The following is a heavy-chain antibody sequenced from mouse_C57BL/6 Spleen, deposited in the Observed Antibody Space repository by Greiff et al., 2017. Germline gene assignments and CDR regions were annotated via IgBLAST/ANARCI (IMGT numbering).Heavy chain of an antibody. V-gene: IGHV1-63*01. CDR3: ARSGDGSSLGWYFDV. D-gene: IGHD1-1*01. CDR2: IYPGGGYT. J-gene: IGHJ1*03. Sequence: QVQLQQSGAELVRPGTSVKMSCKASGYTFTNYWIGWAKQRPGHGLEWIGDIYPGGGYTNYNEKFKGKATLTADKSSSTAYMQFSSLTSEDSAIYYCARSGDGSSLGWYFDVWGTGTTVTVSS. CDR1: GYTFTNYW.